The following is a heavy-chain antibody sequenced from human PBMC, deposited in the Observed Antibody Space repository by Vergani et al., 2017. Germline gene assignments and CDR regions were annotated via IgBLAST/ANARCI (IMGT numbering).Heavy chain of an antibody. CDR1: GFTFGSYS. J-gene: IGHJ6*02. V-gene: IGHV3-21*06. Sequence: EENLVESGGGLVKPGGSLRLSCVASGFTFGSYSVNWVRQAPGRGLEWVSSISSSGNYVDYTASVKGRFSISRDNAKSLLSLQMNSLRADDTAVYYCARDQGSGTNRHHYGMDVWGQGTTVTVSS. CDR2: ISSSGNYV. D-gene: IGHD3-10*01. CDR3: ARDQGSGTNRHHYGMDV.